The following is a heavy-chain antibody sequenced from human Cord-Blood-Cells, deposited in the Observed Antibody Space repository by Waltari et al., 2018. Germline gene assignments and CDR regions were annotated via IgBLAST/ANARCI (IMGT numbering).Heavy chain of an antibody. D-gene: IGHD1-26*01. CDR1: GYTLTELS. V-gene: IGHV1-24*01. CDR3: ATSARELRAFDI. Sequence: QVQLVQSAAEVKKPGASVKVSCKVSGYTLTELSMHWVRQAPGKGIEWMGGFVPEDGETIYAQKFQGRVTMTEDTSTDTAYMELSSLRSEDTAVYYCATSARELRAFDIWGQGTMVTVSS. J-gene: IGHJ3*02. CDR2: FVPEDGET.